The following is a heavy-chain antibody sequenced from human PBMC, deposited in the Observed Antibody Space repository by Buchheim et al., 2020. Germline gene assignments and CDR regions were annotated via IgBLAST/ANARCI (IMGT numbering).Heavy chain of an antibody. CDR3: AKPYRKYQLLYNNWFDP. D-gene: IGHD2-2*02. J-gene: IGHJ5*02. V-gene: IGHV3-30*18. CDR1: GITFSGYG. Sequence: QVQLVESGGDVVQPGRSLRLSCTASGITFSGYGLHWVRQAPGKGLEWVAVISYDGTNIYYEDSVKGRFTVSRDSSKNTVYLQMNSLRAEDTAVYYCAKPYRKYQLLYNNWFDPWGQGTL. CDR2: ISYDGTNI.